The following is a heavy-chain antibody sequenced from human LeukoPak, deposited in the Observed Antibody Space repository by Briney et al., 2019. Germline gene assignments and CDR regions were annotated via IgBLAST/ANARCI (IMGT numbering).Heavy chain of an antibody. J-gene: IGHJ4*02. CDR2: ISGSGGST. CDR3: AKGHDRIPQPIDY. CDR1: GFTFSSYA. Sequence: GGSLRLSCAASGFTFSSYAMSWVRQAPGKGLEWVSAISGSGGSTYYADSVKGRFTISRDNSKKTLYLQMNSLRAEDTAVYYCAKGHDRIPQPIDYWGQGTLVTVSS. D-gene: IGHD3-22*01. V-gene: IGHV3-23*01.